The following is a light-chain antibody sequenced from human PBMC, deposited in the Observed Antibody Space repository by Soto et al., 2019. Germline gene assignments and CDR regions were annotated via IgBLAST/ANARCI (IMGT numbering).Light chain of an antibody. J-gene: IGKJ1*01. Sequence: QSPCSPSLCAMEWASLAGRSIQSVSSNYLAWHQQKPGQAPRLLIYGASTRATGFPDRFSGSRSGTEFTLTISRLEPGDSAVYSCQQYGSSPTWTLGQGTKVDIK. V-gene: IGKV3-20*01. CDR3: QQYGSSPTWT. CDR2: GAS. CDR1: QSVSSNY.